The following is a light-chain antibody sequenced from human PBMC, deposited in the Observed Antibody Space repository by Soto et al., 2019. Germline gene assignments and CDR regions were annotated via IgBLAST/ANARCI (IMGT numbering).Light chain of an antibody. CDR1: QSVSSTY. Sequence: IVLKQSPGTLSSSPGERATLSCRASQSVSSTYIAWYQQNPGQAPRLLIDGASSRATGIPDRFSGSGSGTDFTLTIIRLEPEDFAVYFCQQYGRSPPFTFGQGTKGEIK. J-gene: IGKJ2*01. V-gene: IGKV3-20*01. CDR2: GAS. CDR3: QQYGRSPPFT.